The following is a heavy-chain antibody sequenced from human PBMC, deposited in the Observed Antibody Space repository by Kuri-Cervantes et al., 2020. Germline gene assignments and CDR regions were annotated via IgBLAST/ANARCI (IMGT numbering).Heavy chain of an antibody. J-gene: IGHJ6*02. CDR2: INPSGGST. CDR3: ARDRSVQLPYHYYGMDV. V-gene: IGHV1-46*01. D-gene: IGHD5-18*01. Sequence: ASVKVSCKASGYTFTSYYMHWVRQAPGQGLEWMGIINPSGGSTSYAQKFQGRVTMTRDTSTSTVYMELSSLRSEDTAVYYCARDRSVQLPYHYYGMDVWGQGTTVTVSS. CDR1: GYTFTSYY.